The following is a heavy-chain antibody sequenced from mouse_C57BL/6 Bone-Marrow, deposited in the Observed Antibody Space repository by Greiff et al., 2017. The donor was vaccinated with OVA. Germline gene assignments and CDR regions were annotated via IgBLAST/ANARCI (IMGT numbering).Heavy chain of an antibody. Sequence: EVQLVESGGGLVQPGGSLKLSCAASGFTFSDYYMYWVRQTPEKRLEWVAYISNGGGSTYYPDTVKGRFTISRDNAKNTLYLQMSRLKSEDTAMYYCARPHYYGSSSGFAYWGQGTLVTVSA. D-gene: IGHD1-1*01. CDR1: GFTFSDYY. CDR2: ISNGGGST. V-gene: IGHV5-12*01. J-gene: IGHJ3*01. CDR3: ARPHYYGSSSGFAY.